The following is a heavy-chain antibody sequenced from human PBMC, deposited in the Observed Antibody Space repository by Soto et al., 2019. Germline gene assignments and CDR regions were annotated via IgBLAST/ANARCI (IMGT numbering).Heavy chain of an antibody. V-gene: IGHV3-30-3*01. CDR2: ISYDGSNK. D-gene: IGHD3-22*01. CDR3: ARDRSDYFDSSGYYYLGLLDY. CDR1: GFTFSSYA. Sequence: GGSLRLSCAASGFTFSSYAMHWVRQAPGKGLEWVAVISYDGSNKYYADSVKGRFTISRDNSKNTLYLQMNSLRAEDTAVYYCARDRSDYFDSSGYYYLGLLDYWGPGTLVNLSS. J-gene: IGHJ4*02.